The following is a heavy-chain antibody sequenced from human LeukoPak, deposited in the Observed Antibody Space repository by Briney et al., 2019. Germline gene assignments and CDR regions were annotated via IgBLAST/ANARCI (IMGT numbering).Heavy chain of an antibody. Sequence: PGGSLRLSCAASGFTFSSYGMHWVRQAPGKGLEWVAFIRYDGSNKYYADSVKGRFTISRDNSKNTLYLQMNSLRAEDTAVYYCAKKLDLGIAAAGPGNWFDPWGQGTLVTVSS. CDR1: GFTFSSYG. J-gene: IGHJ5*02. CDR3: AKKLDLGIAAAGPGNWFDP. D-gene: IGHD6-13*01. V-gene: IGHV3-30*02. CDR2: IRYDGSNK.